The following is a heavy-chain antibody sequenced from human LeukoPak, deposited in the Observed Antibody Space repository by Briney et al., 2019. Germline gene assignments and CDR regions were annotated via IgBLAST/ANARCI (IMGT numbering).Heavy chain of an antibody. D-gene: IGHD5-24*01. CDR1: GFTFSSYA. J-gene: IGHJ5*02. CDR2: ISGSGGST. CDR3: ARDVRDGSIYNWFDP. Sequence: GGSLRLSCAASGFTFSSYAMSWVRQAPGKGLEWVSAISGSGGSTYYADSVKGRFTISRDDAKGALFLQMNRLRDEDTGVYFCARDVRDGSIYNWFDPWGQGVLVTVSS. V-gene: IGHV3-23*01.